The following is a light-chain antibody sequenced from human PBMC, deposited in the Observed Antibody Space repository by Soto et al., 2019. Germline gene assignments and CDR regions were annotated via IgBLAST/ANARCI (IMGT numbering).Light chain of an antibody. Sequence: DIQMTQSPSSVSASVGDRVTITCRASQSINIWLAWYQQRPGKAPNLLIYEASSLQSGVPSRFSGSGSGTDFTLTTSSLQPEDFATYYCQQANSFPPTFGPGTKVDLK. J-gene: IGKJ3*01. V-gene: IGKV1-12*01. CDR1: QSINIW. CDR2: EAS. CDR3: QQANSFPPT.